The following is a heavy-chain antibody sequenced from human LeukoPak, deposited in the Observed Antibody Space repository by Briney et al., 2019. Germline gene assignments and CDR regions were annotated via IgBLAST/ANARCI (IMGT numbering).Heavy chain of an antibody. CDR3: ARRGNSYLYHYHYHQDG. D-gene: IGHD5-18*01. CDR2: INPNSGGT. J-gene: IGHJ6*03. CDR1: GYTFTGYY. Sequence: ASVKVSCKASGYTFTGYYMHWVRQAPGQGLEWMGWINPNSGGTNYAQKFQGRVTMTRDTSISTAYMELSRLRSDDTAVYYCARRGNSYLYHYHYHQDGWGKGTKVNGSS. V-gene: IGHV1-2*02.